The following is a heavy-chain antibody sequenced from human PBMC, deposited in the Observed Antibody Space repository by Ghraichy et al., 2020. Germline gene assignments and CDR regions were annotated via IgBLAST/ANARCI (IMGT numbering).Heavy chain of an antibody. CDR2: IYHSGST. CDR1: GGSISSGGYS. V-gene: IGHV4-30-2*01. J-gene: IGHJ2*01. CDR3: ARTGGRYDILTGYYSPDWYFDL. D-gene: IGHD3-9*01. Sequence: SQTLSLTCAVSGGSISSGGYSWSWIRQPPGKGLEWIGYIYHSGSTYYNPSLKSRVTISVDRSKNQFSLKLSSVTAADTAVYYCARTGGRYDILTGYYSPDWYFDLWGRGTLVTVSA.